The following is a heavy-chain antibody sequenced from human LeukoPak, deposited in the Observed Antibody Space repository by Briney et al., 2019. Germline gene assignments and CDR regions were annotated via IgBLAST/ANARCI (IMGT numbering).Heavy chain of an antibody. CDR2: IYYSGTS. CDR1: GGSVSSGSYY. V-gene: IGHV4-61*01. CDR3: ARINSIHDAFDI. Sequence: SETLSLTCTVSGGSVSSGSYYWSWIRQPPGKGLEWIGYIYYSGTSKYKASLTSRVTISVDTSKNQFSLKLNSVTAADTAVYYCARINSIHDAFDIRGQGTMVTVSS. D-gene: IGHD3-3*02. J-gene: IGHJ3*02.